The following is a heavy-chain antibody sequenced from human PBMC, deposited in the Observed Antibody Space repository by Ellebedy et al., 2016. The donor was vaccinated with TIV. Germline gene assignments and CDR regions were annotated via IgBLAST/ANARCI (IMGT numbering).Heavy chain of an antibody. CDR3: ARDDGGGNYYYGMDV. V-gene: IGHV3-21*01. J-gene: IGHJ6*02. CDR2: ISSSSSYI. CDR1: GFTFSSYS. Sequence: GESLKISXAASGFTFSSYSMNWVRQAPGKGLEWVSSISSSSSYIYYADSVKGRFTISRDNAKNSLYLQMNSLRAEDTAVYYCARDDGGGNYYYGMDVWGQGTTVTVSS. D-gene: IGHD3-16*01.